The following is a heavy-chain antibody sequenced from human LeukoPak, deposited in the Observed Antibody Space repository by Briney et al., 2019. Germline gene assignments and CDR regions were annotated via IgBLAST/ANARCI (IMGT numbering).Heavy chain of an antibody. Sequence: PGGSLRLSCVASGFTFSSYAMSWVRQAPGKGLEWVSGISGSGGSTYYADSVKGRFTISRDNSKNTLYLQMNSLRAEDTAVYYCANVGSAWGTRAFDIWGQGTMVTVSS. CDR1: GFTFSSYA. CDR3: ANVGSAWGTRAFDI. J-gene: IGHJ3*02. D-gene: IGHD3-16*01. CDR2: ISGSGGST. V-gene: IGHV3-23*01.